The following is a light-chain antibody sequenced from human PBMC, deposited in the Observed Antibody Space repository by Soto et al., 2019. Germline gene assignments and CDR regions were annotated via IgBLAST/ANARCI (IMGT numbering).Light chain of an antibody. CDR3: QQYNAWPLS. CDR1: QSVYNN. CDR2: AAS. Sequence: EIVMTQSPATLSVSPGERGTLSCRASQSVYNNLAWYQQKPGQAPRLLIYAASTRATGFPARFSGSGFGTEFTLTISSLQSEDFAVYYCQQYNAWPLSFGGGTKVELK. J-gene: IGKJ4*01. V-gene: IGKV3-15*01.